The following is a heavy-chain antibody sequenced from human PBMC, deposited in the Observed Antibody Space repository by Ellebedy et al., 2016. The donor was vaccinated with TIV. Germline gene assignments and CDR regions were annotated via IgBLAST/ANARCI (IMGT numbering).Heavy chain of an antibody. CDR2: IKQDGSAK. V-gene: IGHV3-7*01. J-gene: IGHJ6*03. CDR3: ARRYMDV. CDR1: GFTFSSYW. Sequence: GESLKISXAASGFTFSSYWMQWVRQAPGKGLEWVANIKQDGSAKYYVDSVKGRFTISRDNAKNSVYLQMNNLRAEETAVYYCARRYMDVWGKGTTVTVSS.